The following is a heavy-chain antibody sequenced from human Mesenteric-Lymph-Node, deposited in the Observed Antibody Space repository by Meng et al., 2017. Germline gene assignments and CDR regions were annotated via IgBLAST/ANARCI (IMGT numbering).Heavy chain of an antibody. J-gene: IGHJ4*02. CDR1: GGSSGNDQW. D-gene: IGHD4-17*01. CDR3: TTLYGDSIS. CDR2: IYHSGRT. V-gene: IGHV4-4*02. Sequence: QVGREGSGAGVGKRWGSRSLSGDGEGGSSGNDQWWSWVRQAPGKGLEWIGEIYHSGRTNYNPSVKSRVSMSVDKSQNHFSLRLSSVTAADTAVYYCTTLYGDSISWGQGTLVTVSS.